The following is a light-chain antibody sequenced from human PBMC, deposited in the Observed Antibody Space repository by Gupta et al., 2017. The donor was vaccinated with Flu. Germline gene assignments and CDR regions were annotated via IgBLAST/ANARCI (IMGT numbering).Light chain of an antibody. J-gene: IGLJ3*02. CDR2: ENN. V-gene: IGLV1-44*01. CDR3: AAGDDSLIRV. Sequence: QSVLTQPPLASGHPGQRVTISYSGISSHVGSHTVSWYQQLPGPAHQLIIYENNQRPAGVTDLFSGSTSGTSASLAISGLQAEDEADYYCAAGDDSLIRVFGGGTKVTVL. CDR1: SSHVGSHT.